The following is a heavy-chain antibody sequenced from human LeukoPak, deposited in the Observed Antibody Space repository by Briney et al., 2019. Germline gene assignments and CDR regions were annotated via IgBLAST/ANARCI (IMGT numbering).Heavy chain of an antibody. CDR2: IYYSGST. CDR1: GVSISSSNSY. CDR3: ARQGGGSSSWYYYYYYMDV. V-gene: IGHV4-39*01. Sequence: SETLSLTCTVSGVSISSSNSYWGWIRQPPGKGLEWIGSIYYSGSTYYNPSLKSRVTISVDTSKNQFSLKLSSVTAADTAVYYCARQGGGSSSWYYYYYYMDVWGKGTTVTISS. J-gene: IGHJ6*03. D-gene: IGHD6-13*01.